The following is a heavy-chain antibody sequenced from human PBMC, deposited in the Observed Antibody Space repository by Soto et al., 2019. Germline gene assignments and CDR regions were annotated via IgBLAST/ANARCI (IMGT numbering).Heavy chain of an antibody. CDR1: GYSFTSYW. CDR3: ARHSTMIDGAFDI. CDR2: IYPGDSDT. J-gene: IGHJ3*02. Sequence: GESLKISCKGSGYSFTSYWIGWVRQMPGKGLEWMGIIYPGDSDTRYSPSFQGQVTISADKSISTAYLQWSSLKASDTAMCYCARHSTMIDGAFDIWGQGTMVTVSS. D-gene: IGHD3-22*01. V-gene: IGHV5-51*01.